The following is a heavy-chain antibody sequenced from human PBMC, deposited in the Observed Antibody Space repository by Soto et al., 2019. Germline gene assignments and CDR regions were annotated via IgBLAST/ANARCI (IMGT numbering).Heavy chain of an antibody. CDR3: ARGPLYGSGPNWFDP. J-gene: IGHJ5*02. D-gene: IGHD3-10*01. V-gene: IGHV4-34*01. CDR2: INHSGST. CDR1: GGSFSGYC. Sequence: QVQLQQWGAGLLKPSETLSLTCAVYGGSFSGYCWSWIRQPPGQGLEWIGEINHSGSTNYNPSLKSLVTISVDTSKNQFSLKLSSVTAADTAVYYCARGPLYGSGPNWFDPWGQGTLVTVSS.